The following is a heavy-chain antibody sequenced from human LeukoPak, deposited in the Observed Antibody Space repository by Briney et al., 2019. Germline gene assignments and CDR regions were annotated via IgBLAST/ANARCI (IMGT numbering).Heavy chain of an antibody. CDR1: GFTFSSYA. D-gene: IGHD6-6*01. CDR3: AKSRSSEARAGSNY. J-gene: IGHJ4*02. CDR2: ISGSGDST. Sequence: PGGSLRLSCVASGFTFSSYAMSWVRQAPGKGLEWVSSISGSGDSTYYADSVKGRFTISRDNSKNTLYLQLNSLRAEDTAVYYCAKSRSSEARAGSNYWGQGTLVTVSS. V-gene: IGHV3-23*01.